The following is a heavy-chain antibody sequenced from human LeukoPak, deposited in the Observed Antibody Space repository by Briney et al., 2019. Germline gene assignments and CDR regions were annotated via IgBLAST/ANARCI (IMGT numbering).Heavy chain of an antibody. D-gene: IGHD3-10*01. CDR3: VRAVTMVRGVIIITTDAFDI. J-gene: IGHJ3*02. CDR1: GFTFSDYY. Sequence: GGSLRLSCAASGFTFSDYYMSWIRQAPGKGLEWVSYISSSGSTIYYADSVKGRFTISRDNAKNSLYLQVNSLRAEDTAVYYCVRAVTMVRGVIIITTDAFDIWGQGTMVTVSS. V-gene: IGHV3-11*01. CDR2: ISSSGSTI.